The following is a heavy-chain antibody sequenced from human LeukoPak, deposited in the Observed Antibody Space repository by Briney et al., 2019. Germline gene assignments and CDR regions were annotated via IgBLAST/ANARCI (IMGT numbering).Heavy chain of an antibody. CDR2: IYPGDSDT. J-gene: IGHJ4*02. CDR3: ARGSGGEDLASDGYFFDF. Sequence: GESLKISCKCSGYSRTSYWIGWVRQMPGQGLAWMGLIYPGDSDTRYSPSLQGHVTSSADKSVSTAYVQWSSLKASDTAMYYCARGSGGEDLASDGYFFDFWGQGTLVTVSS. CDR1: GYSRTSYW. D-gene: IGHD2-15*01. V-gene: IGHV5-51*01.